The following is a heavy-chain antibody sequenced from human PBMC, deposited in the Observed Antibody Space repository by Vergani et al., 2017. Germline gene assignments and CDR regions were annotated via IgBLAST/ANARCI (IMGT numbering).Heavy chain of an antibody. CDR2: IYTSGST. D-gene: IGHD5-18*01. V-gene: IGHV4-61*02. CDR3: ARSIQIPRGYTYGYFDC. Sequence: QVQLQESGPGLVKPSQTLSLTCTVSGGSISSGSYYWSWIRQPAGKGLEWIGRIYTSGSTNYNPSLKSRVTMSVDTSKNQFSLKLSSVTAADTAVYYCARSIQIPRGYTYGYFDCWGQGTLVTVSS. J-gene: IGHJ4*02. CDR1: GGSISSGSYY.